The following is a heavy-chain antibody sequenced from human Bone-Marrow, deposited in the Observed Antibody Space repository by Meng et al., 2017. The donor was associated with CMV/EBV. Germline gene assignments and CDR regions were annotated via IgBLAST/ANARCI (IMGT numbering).Heavy chain of an antibody. J-gene: IGHJ5*02. V-gene: IGHV1-69*05. CDR2: IIPIFGTA. Sequence: SVKVSCKASGGTFSSYAISWVRQAPGQGLEWMGGIIPIFGTANYAQKFQGRVTITTDESTSIAYMELSSLRSEDTAVYYCARDSVRSITIFGVVGGWFEPWGQGTLVHVSS. CDR1: GGTFSSYA. CDR3: ARDSVRSITIFGVVGGWFEP. D-gene: IGHD3-3*01.